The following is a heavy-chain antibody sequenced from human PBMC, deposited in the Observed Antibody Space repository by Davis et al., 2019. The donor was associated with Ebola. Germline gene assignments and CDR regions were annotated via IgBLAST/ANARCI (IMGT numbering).Heavy chain of an antibody. Sequence: GESLKISCAASGFTFSHYDMSWVRQVPGKGLEWVSTISATDVHTYYSDSVKGRFTISRDNSKDTLYLQMNSLRAEDTAVYYCARDPTRTYYDFWSGSSDYYYGMDVWGQGTTVTVSS. J-gene: IGHJ6*02. CDR3: ARDPTRTYYDFWSGSSDYYYGMDV. V-gene: IGHV3-23*01. CDR1: GFTFSHYD. D-gene: IGHD3-3*01. CDR2: ISATDVHT.